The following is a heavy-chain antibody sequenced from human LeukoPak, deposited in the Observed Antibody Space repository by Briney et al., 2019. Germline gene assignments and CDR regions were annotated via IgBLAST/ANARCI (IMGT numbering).Heavy chain of an antibody. Sequence: GSLRLSCAASGFTFSSYSMNWVRQAPGKGLEGGSSISSSSSYIYYADSVKGRFTISRDNAKNSLYLQMNSLRAEDTAVYYCARDTDSSGYYDPWGQGTLVTVSS. V-gene: IGHV3-21*01. CDR1: GFTFSSYS. CDR2: ISSSSSYI. CDR3: ARDTDSSGYYDP. J-gene: IGHJ5*02. D-gene: IGHD3-22*01.